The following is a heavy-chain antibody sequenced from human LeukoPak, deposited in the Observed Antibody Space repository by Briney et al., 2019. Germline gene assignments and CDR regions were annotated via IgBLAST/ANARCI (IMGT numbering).Heavy chain of an antibody. Sequence: GGSLRLSCAASGFTFRSYWMSWVRQAPGKGLEWVANINQGGSVKYYVDSVKGRFTISRDDAKNSLYVQMNSLRDEDTAVYYCARVGYSGWNLEYWGQGTLLTVSS. J-gene: IGHJ4*02. CDR2: INQGGSVK. CDR3: ARVGYSGWNLEY. V-gene: IGHV3-7*01. D-gene: IGHD5-12*01. CDR1: GFTFRSYW.